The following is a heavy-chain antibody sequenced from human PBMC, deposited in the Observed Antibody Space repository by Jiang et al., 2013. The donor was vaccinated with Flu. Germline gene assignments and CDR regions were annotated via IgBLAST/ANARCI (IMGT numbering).Heavy chain of an antibody. CDR3: AKDRLTSHWDY. V-gene: IGHV3-30*02. Sequence: VESGGGVVQPGGPVRLSCAASGFTFSSYGMHWVRQAPGKGLEWVAFIRYDGSNKYYADSVKGRFTISRDNSKNTLYLQMNSLRAEDTAVYYCAKDRLTSHWDYWGQGTLVTVSS. CDR2: IRYDGSNK. CDR1: GFTFSSYG. J-gene: IGHJ4*02. D-gene: IGHD1-1*01.